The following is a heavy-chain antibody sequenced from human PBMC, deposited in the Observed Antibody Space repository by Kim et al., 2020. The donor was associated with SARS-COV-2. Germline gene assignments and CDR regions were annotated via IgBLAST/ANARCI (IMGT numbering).Heavy chain of an antibody. D-gene: IGHD5-18*01. CDR3: AKSLAPVDTPMGGVGFDY. V-gene: IGHV3-30*18. J-gene: IGHJ4*02. Sequence: GGSLRLSCAASGFTFSSYGMHWVRQAPGKGLEWVAVISYDGSNKYYADSVKGRFTISRDNSKNTLYLQMNSLRAEDTAVYYCAKSLAPVDTPMGGVGFDYWGQGTLVTVSS. CDR2: ISYDGSNK. CDR1: GFTFSSYG.